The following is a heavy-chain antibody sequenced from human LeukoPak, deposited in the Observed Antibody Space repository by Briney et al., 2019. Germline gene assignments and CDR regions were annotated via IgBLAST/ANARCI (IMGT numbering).Heavy chain of an antibody. CDR2: ISSSSSYI. CDR3: AREGYSPRDGYNFNFDY. CDR1: GFTFSSYS. D-gene: IGHD5-24*01. Sequence: PGGSLRLSCAASGFTFSSYSMNWVRQAPGKGPEWVSSISSSSSYIYYADSVKGRFTISRDNAKNSLYLQMNSLRAEDTAVYYCAREGYSPRDGYNFNFDYWGQGTLVTVSS. J-gene: IGHJ4*02. V-gene: IGHV3-21*01.